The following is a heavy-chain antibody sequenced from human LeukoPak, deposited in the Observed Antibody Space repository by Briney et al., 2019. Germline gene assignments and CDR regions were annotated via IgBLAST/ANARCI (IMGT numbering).Heavy chain of an antibody. V-gene: IGHV1-46*03. CDR2: INPSGGST. J-gene: IGHJ5*02. CDR1: GYTFTSYG. CDR3: ARETSGWAKVNWFDP. D-gene: IGHD6-19*01. Sequence: ASVKVSCKASGYTFTSYGISWVRQAPGQGLEWMGIINPSGGSTSYAQKFQGRVTMTRDTSTSTVYMELSSLRSEDTAVYYCARETSGWAKVNWFDPWGQGTLVTVSS.